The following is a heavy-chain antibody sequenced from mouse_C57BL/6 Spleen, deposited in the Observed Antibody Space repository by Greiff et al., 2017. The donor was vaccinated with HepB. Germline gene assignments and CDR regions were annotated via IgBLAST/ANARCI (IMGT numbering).Heavy chain of an antibody. J-gene: IGHJ2*01. Sequence: EVHLVESGGGLVKPGGSLKLSCAASGFTFSDYGMHWVRQAPEEGLEWVAYISSGSGTNYYADTVKGRFTITRDKANHTLFRQRTSLRSEYTARYYCAGQAQATDYFDYWGQGTTLTVSS. CDR2: ISSGSGTN. CDR3: AGQAQATDYFDY. CDR1: GFTFSDYG. D-gene: IGHD3-2*02. V-gene: IGHV5-17*01.